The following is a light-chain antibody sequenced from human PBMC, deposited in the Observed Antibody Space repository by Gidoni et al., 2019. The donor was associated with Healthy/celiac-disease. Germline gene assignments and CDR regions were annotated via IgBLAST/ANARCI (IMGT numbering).Light chain of an antibody. V-gene: IGKV1-39*01. Sequence: DIQMTQSPSSLSASVGDRVTITCRASQSISSYLHWYQQKPGKAPKLLIYAASSLQSGVPSRFSVSVSGTDFTLTISSLQPEDFATYYCQQSYSTPSITFGQGTRLEI. J-gene: IGKJ5*01. CDR2: AAS. CDR1: QSISSY. CDR3: QQSYSTPSIT.